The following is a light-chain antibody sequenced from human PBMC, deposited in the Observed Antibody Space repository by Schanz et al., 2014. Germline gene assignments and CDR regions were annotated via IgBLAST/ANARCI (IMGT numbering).Light chain of an antibody. Sequence: QSALTQPASVSGSPGQSITISCTGTSSDVGGYNYVSWYQQHPGKAPKLMIYDVSNRPSGVSNRFSGSKSRNTASLTISGLQAEDEADYYCSSYAGSSTQVFGGGTKLTVL. CDR1: SSDVGGYNY. CDR2: DVS. V-gene: IGLV2-14*01. CDR3: SSYAGSSTQV. J-gene: IGLJ3*02.